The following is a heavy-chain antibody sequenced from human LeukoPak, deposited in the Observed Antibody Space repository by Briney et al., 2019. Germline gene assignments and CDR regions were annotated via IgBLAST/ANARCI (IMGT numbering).Heavy chain of an antibody. CDR1: GGSFSGYY. CDR3: ARAFPTGVDSSGYYENPFDY. Sequence: SETLSLTCAVYGGSFSGYYWSWIRQPPGKGLEWIGEINHSGSTNYNPSLKSRVTISVDTSKNQFSLKLSSVTAADTAVYYCARAFPTGVDSSGYYENPFDYWGQGTLVTVSS. V-gene: IGHV4-34*01. D-gene: IGHD3-22*01. CDR2: INHSGST. J-gene: IGHJ4*02.